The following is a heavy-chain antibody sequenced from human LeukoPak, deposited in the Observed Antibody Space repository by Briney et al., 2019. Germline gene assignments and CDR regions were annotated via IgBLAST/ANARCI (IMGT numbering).Heavy chain of an antibody. CDR1: GGSVSSNSAA. CDR2: TFYTSKWFN. Sequence: SQTLSLTCAISGGSVSSNSAAWNWFRQSPSRGLEWLGRTFYTSKWFNDYAVSVKSRITINPDTSKNQFSLQLNSVTPEDTAVYYCARRRYYDYSGYFDYWGQGTLVTVSS. V-gene: IGHV6-1*01. D-gene: IGHD3-16*01. CDR3: ARRRYYDYSGYFDY. J-gene: IGHJ4*02.